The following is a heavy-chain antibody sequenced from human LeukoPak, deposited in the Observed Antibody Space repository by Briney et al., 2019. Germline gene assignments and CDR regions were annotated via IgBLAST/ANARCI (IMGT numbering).Heavy chain of an antibody. CDR1: VFTFSSYA. V-gene: IGHV3-23*01. CDR2: ISGSGGST. J-gene: IGHJ3*02. Sequence: GGSLRLSCAASVFTFSSYAMSWVRQAPGKGLKWVSAISGSGGSTYYADSVKGRFTITRDNSKNTLYLQMNSLRAEDTAVYYCAKIPSDPSEPLPPHAFDIWGQGTMVTVSS. CDR3: AKIPSDPSEPLPPHAFDI. D-gene: IGHD1-14*01.